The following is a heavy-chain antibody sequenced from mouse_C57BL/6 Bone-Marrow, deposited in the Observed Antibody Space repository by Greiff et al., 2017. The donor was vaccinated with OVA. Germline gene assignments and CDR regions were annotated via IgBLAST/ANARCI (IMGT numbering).Heavy chain of an antibody. CDR3: ARNGYGYFDY. J-gene: IGHJ2*01. Sequence: QVQLKQSGPGLVQPSQSLSITCTASGFSLTSYGVHWVRQSPGKGLEWLGVIWGGGSTDYNAAFISRLSISKDNSKSQVFFKMNSLQADDTAIYYCARNGYGYFDYWGQGTTLTVSS. CDR1: GFSLTSYG. V-gene: IGHV2-2*01. D-gene: IGHD2-10*02. CDR2: IWGGGST.